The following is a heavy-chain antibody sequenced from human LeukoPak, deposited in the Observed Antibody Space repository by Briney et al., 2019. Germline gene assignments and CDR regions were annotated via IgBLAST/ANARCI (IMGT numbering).Heavy chain of an antibody. V-gene: IGHV3-33*01. CDR2: IWYDGRNK. Sequence: GGSLRLSCAASGFTFSSYGMHWVRQAPGKGLEWVAVIWYDGRNKFYADSLKGRFTISRDNSKNTLYLQMNSLRAEDTAVYYCARDWGLLWFGEMNYFDYWGQGTLVTVSS. J-gene: IGHJ4*02. D-gene: IGHD3-10*01. CDR3: ARDWGLLWFGEMNYFDY. CDR1: GFTFSSYG.